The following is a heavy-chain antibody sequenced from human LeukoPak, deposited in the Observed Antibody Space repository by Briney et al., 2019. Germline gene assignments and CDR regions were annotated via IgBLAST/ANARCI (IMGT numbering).Heavy chain of an antibody. J-gene: IGHJ3*02. CDR1: GDSISSHY. D-gene: IGHD6-13*01. CDR2: IHYTGIT. V-gene: IGHV4-59*08. Sequence: SETLSLTCTVSGDSISSHYWSWFRQPPGKGLEWIGYIHYTGITKYNPSLKSGVTISLDTSKNQFSLKLSSVTAADTAVYYCARSSSWLDAFDIWGQGTMVTVSS. CDR3: ARSSSWLDAFDI.